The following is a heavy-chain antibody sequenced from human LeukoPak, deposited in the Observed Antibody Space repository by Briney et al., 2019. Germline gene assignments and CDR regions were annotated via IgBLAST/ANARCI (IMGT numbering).Heavy chain of an antibody. CDR3: AKSREYYYYYGMDV. V-gene: IGHV3-9*01. CDR1: GFTFDDYA. Sequence: GRSLRLSCAASGFTFDDYAMHWVRQAPGKGLEWVSGISWNSGSIGYADSVKGRFTTSRDNAKNSLYLQMNSLRAEDTALYYCAKSREYYYYYGMDVWGQGTTVTVSS. J-gene: IGHJ6*02. CDR2: ISWNSGSI.